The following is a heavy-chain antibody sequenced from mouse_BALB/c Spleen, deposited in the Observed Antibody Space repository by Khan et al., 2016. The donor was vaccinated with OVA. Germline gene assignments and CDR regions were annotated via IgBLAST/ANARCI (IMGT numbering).Heavy chain of an antibody. CDR2: INPSTGYT. V-gene: IGHV1-7*01. D-gene: IGHD1-1*01. CDR3: ARRGLRWDFDY. J-gene: IGHJ2*01. CDR1: GYTFINYW. Sequence: QVQLKQSGAELAKPGASVKMSGKASGYTFINYWILWVKQRPGQGLEWIGYINPSTGYTEYNQNFKDKATLTADKSSSTAYMQLSSLTSEDSAVYYCARRGLRWDFDYWGQGTTLTVSS.